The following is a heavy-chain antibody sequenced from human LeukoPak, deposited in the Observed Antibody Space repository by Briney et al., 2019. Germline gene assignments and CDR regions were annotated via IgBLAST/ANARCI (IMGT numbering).Heavy chain of an antibody. D-gene: IGHD1-26*01. CDR1: GLTFSTYN. V-gene: IGHV3-21*06. CDR3: ARDKVVGPSNFDY. J-gene: IGHJ4*02. Sequence: GGSLRLSCAASGLTFSTYNMNWVRQAPGKGLEWVSSISGSSSYIYYADSVKGRFSISRDNAKNSLYLQMNSLRAEDTAVYYCARDKVVGPSNFDYWGQGTLVTVSS. CDR2: ISGSSSYI.